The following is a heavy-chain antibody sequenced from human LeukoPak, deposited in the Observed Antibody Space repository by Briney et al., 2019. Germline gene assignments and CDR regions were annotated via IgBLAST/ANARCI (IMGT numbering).Heavy chain of an antibody. CDR2: IKQDGGEK. CDR3: ARESTYLKEHAFDI. Sequence: GGSLRLSCAASGFTFSSYWMSWVRQAPGKGLEWVANIKQDGGEKYYVDSVKGRFTISRDNSKNTLYLQMNSLRAEDTAVYYCARESTYLKEHAFDIWGQGTMVTVSS. J-gene: IGHJ3*02. D-gene: IGHD1-26*01. CDR1: GFTFSSYW. V-gene: IGHV3-7*03.